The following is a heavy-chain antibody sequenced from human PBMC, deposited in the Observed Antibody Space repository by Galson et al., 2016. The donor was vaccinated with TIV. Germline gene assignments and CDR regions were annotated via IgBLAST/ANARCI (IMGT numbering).Heavy chain of an antibody. CDR2: INTATGYT. Sequence: SVKVSCKASGYTFTSYGIHWMRQAPGQRLEWMGWINTATGYTKYSQTFQDRITITRDKSASTAYMELSSLRSEDTATYYCARVGYCSSMSCFQFDPWGQGTLVSVSS. J-gene: IGHJ5*02. CDR1: GYTFTSYG. D-gene: IGHD2-2*01. CDR3: ARVGYCSSMSCFQFDP. V-gene: IGHV1-3*04.